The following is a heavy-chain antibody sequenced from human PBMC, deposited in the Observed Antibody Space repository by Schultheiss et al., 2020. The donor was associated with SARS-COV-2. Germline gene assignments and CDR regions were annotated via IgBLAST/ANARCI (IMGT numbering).Heavy chain of an antibody. D-gene: IGHD2-15*01. V-gene: IGHV4-59*01. CDR2: IYYSGST. J-gene: IGHJ6*02. Sequence: SETLSLTCTVSGGSISSYYWSWIRQPPGKGLEWIGYIYYSGSTNYNPSLKSRVTISVDTSKNQFSLKLSSVTPSDTTVYYCTRGDAYCSGGSCYSGVYYGMNFSGQGTTVTVSS. CDR1: GGSISSYY. CDR3: TRGDAYCSGGSCYSGVYYGMNF.